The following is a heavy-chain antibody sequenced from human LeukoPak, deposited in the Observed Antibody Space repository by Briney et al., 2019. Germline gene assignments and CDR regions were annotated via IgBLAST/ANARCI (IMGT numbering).Heavy chain of an antibody. CDR2: INPNSGGT. J-gene: IGHJ4*02. D-gene: IGHD5-18*01. CDR1: GYTFTGYY. CDR3: ARDTSMVTVDY. Sequence: GASVKVSCKASGYTFTGYYMHWVRPAPGQGLEWMGWINPNSGGTNYAQKFQGRVTMTRDTSINTAYMELSRLRSDDTAVYYCARDTSMVTVDYWGQGTLVTVSS. V-gene: IGHV1-2*02.